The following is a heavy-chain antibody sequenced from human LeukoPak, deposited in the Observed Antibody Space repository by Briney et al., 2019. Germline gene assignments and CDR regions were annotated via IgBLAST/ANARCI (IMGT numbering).Heavy chain of an antibody. D-gene: IGHD2-15*01. V-gene: IGHV4-61*02. Sequence: SETLSLTCTVSGGSISSGSYYWSWIRQPAGKGLEWIGRIYTSGSTNYNPSLKSRVTISVDTSKNQFSLKLSSVTAADTAVYYCARVVVGYCSGGSCYGFYYFDYWGQGTLVTVSS. CDR1: GGSISSGSYY. CDR2: IYTSGST. J-gene: IGHJ4*02. CDR3: ARVVVGYCSGGSCYGFYYFDY.